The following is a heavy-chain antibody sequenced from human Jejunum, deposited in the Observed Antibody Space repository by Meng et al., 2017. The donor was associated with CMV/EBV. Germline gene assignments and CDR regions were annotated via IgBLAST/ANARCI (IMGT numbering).Heavy chain of an antibody. Sequence: CVASEFTFSDYWMHWVRQAPGKGRVWVSRINSDGSSTSYADSVKGRFTISRDNAKNTLYVQMNSLRAEDTAVYYCARGYISGGLDIWGQGTMVPSPQ. CDR3: ARGYISGGLDI. CDR2: INSDGSST. V-gene: IGHV3-74*01. J-gene: IGHJ3*02. CDR1: EFTFSDYW. D-gene: IGHD1-14*01.